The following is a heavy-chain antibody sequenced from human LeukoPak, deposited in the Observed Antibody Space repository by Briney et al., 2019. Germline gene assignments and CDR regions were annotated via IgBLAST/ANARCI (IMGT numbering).Heavy chain of an antibody. D-gene: IGHD2-2*01. CDR1: GFTFSTYA. CDR3: ARDGHIVVVPAARAFDI. J-gene: IGHJ3*02. V-gene: IGHV3-21*01. Sequence: GGSLRLSCAASGFTFSTYAISWVRQAPGKGLEWVSCISSTSNYIFYADSVRGRFTISRDNAKNSLYLQMNSLRAEDTAVYYCARDGHIVVVPAARAFDIWGQGTMVTVSS. CDR2: ISSTSNYI.